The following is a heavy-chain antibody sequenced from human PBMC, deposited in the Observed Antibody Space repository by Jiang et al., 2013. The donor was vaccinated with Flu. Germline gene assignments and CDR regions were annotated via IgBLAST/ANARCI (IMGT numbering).Heavy chain of an antibody. J-gene: IGHJ4*02. D-gene: IGHD5-24*01. CDR2: IYPGDSDT. CDR3: ARLLGDGYNFLYFDY. V-gene: IGHV5-51*01. CDR1: GYSFTSYW. Sequence: GYSFTSYWIGWVRQMPGKGLEWMGIIYPGDSDTRYSPSFQGQVTISADKSISTAYLQWSSLKASDTAMYYCARLLGDGYNFLYFDYWGQGTLVTVSS.